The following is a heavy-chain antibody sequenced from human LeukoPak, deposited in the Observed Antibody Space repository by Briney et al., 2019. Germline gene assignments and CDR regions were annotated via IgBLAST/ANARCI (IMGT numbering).Heavy chain of an antibody. CDR3: ARDLQYYYGSGSYWYFQH. Sequence: ASDTVSYKASGYTFTSYGISWLGQAPAQGREGMGWISAYNGNTNYAQKLQGRVTMTTDTSTSTAYMELRRLRSDDTAVYYCARDLQYYYGSGSYWYFQHWGQGTLVTVSS. CDR1: GYTFTSYG. J-gene: IGHJ1*01. CDR2: ISAYNGNT. D-gene: IGHD3-10*01. V-gene: IGHV1-18*04.